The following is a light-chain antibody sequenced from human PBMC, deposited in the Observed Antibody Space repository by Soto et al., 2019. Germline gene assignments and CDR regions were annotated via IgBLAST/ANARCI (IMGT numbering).Light chain of an antibody. CDR2: QVT. CDR3: GSFAGPVWV. V-gene: IGLV2-8*01. CDR1: SSDIGGYDH. Sequence: QSALTQPPSASGSPGQSVTISGTGTSSDIGGYDHVSWYRQDPGKAPKVMIYQVTKRPSGVPDRFSGSKAGNTASLTVFGLQAEDEANYYCGSFAGPVWVFGGGTQLTVL. J-gene: IGLJ3*02.